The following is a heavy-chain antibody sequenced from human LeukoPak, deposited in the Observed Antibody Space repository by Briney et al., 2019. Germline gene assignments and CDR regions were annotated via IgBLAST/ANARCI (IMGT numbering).Heavy chain of an antibody. CDR3: ARAPSWSGYPRRPYYFDY. D-gene: IGHD3-3*01. V-gene: IGHV4-34*01. CDR1: GGSFSGYY. CDR2: INHSGST. Sequence: PSKTLSLTCAVYGGSFSGYYWSWIRQPPGKGLEWIGEINHSGSTNYNPSLKSRVTISVDTSKNQFSLKLSSVTAADTAVYYCARAPSWSGYPRRPYYFDYWGQGTLVTVSA. J-gene: IGHJ4*02.